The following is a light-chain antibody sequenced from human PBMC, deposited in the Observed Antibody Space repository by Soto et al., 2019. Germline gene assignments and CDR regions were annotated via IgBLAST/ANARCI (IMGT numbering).Light chain of an antibody. J-gene: IGKJ1*01. CDR3: QQFDRSLPSWT. V-gene: IGKV3-20*01. CDR1: QSVSSNY. CDR2: GAS. Sequence: ETVLTQSTGTLSLSPGERATLSCRASQSVSSNYLAWYQHIPGQAPRLLIYGASTRATGIPDRFSGSGSGTDFTLPISRLEPEDFAVYYCQQFDRSLPSWTFGQGTKVE.